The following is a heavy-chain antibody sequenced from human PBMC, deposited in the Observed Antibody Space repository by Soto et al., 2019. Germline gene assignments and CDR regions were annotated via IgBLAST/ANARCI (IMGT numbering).Heavy chain of an antibody. CDR1: GFTFSSYG. Sequence: HPGGSLRLSCAASGFTFSSYGMSWVRQAPGKGLKWVSTISGSGDSTYYADSVKGRFTISRDNSKNTLYLQMNSLRAEDTAVYYCAKALLLGYCGTTGCDGWFDPWGQGTLVTVSS. J-gene: IGHJ5*02. V-gene: IGHV3-23*01. D-gene: IGHD2-2*01. CDR3: AKALLLGYCGTTGCDGWFDP. CDR2: ISGSGDST.